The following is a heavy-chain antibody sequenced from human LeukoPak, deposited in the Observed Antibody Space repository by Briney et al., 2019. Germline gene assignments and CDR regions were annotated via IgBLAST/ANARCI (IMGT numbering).Heavy chain of an antibody. J-gene: IGHJ4*02. D-gene: IGHD3-22*01. Sequence: GASVKVSCKASGGTFSSYAISWVRQAPGQGLEWMGGIIPIFGTANYAQKFQGRVTITADESTSTAYMELSSLRSEDTAVYYCARVSYYYDSSGYYGHDYWGQGTLVTVSS. CDR1: GGTFSSYA. CDR2: IIPIFGTA. V-gene: IGHV1-69*13. CDR3: ARVSYYYDSSGYYGHDY.